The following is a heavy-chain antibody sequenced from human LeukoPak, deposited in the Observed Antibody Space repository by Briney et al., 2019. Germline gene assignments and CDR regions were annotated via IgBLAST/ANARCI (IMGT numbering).Heavy chain of an antibody. V-gene: IGHV1-18*04. J-gene: IGHJ4*02. CDR1: GYTFTGYY. CDR2: ISAYNGNT. D-gene: IGHD2-2*01. CDR3: ARAGLVSTLASNDY. Sequence: ASVKVSCKASGYTFTGYYMHWVRQAPGQGLEWMGWISAYNGNTNYAQKLQGRVTMTTDTSTSTAYMELRSLRSDDTAVYYCARAGLVSTLASNDYWGQGTLVTVSS.